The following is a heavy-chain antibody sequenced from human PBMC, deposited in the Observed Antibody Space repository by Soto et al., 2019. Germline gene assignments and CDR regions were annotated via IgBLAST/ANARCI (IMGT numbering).Heavy chain of an antibody. CDR3: ARESYDSSGYYLFDY. J-gene: IGHJ4*02. Sequence: GSLRLSCAASGFTFSSYEMNWVRQAPGKGLEWVSYISSSGSTIYYADSVKGRFTISRDNAKNSLYLQMNSLRAEDTAVYYCARESYDSSGYYLFDYWGQGTLVTVSS. V-gene: IGHV3-48*03. CDR1: GFTFSSYE. D-gene: IGHD3-22*01. CDR2: ISSSGSTI.